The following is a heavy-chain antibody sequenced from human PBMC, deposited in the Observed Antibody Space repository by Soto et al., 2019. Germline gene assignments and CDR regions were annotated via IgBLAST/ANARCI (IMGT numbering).Heavy chain of an antibody. CDR1: GYTFTSYD. J-gene: IGHJ5*02. CDR3: ARARTRYNWFDP. D-gene: IGHD4-17*01. Sequence: ASVKVSCKASGYTFTSYDINWVRQATGQGLEWMGWMNPNSGNTGYAQKFQGRVTMTRNTSISTAYMELSSLRSEDTAVYYCARARTRYNWFDPWGQGTLVTVSS. V-gene: IGHV1-8*01. CDR2: MNPNSGNT.